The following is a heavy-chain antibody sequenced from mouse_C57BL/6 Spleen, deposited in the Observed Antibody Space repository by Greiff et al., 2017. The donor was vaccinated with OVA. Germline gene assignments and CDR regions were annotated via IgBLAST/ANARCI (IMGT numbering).Heavy chain of an antibody. J-gene: IGHJ2*01. D-gene: IGHD1-2*01. CDR1: GYTFTDYY. V-gene: IGHV1-76*01. CDR2: IYPGSGNT. CDR3: ARSFLEGY. Sequence: QVQLQQSGAELVRPGASVKLSCKASGYTFTDYYINWVKQRPGQGLEWIARIYPGSGNTYYNEKFKGKATLTAEKSSSTAYMQLSSLTSEDSAVYFCARSFLEGYWGQGTTLTVSS.